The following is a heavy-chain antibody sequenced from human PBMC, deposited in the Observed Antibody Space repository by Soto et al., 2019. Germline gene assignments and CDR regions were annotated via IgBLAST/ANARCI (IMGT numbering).Heavy chain of an antibody. D-gene: IGHD2-15*01. CDR1: GFTFSSYA. V-gene: IGHV3-30-3*01. J-gene: IGHJ6*02. CDR2: ISYDGNNK. CDR3: ARAGCDGGSCCTLVRLRYGMDV. Sequence: QVQLVESGGGVVQPGRSLRLSCAASGFTFSSYAMYWVRQAPGKGLEWVAVISYDGNNKYYADSVKGRFTISRDNSKNTLYLQMNSVRAEDMAVYYCARAGCDGGSCCTLVRLRYGMDVWGQGTTVTVSS.